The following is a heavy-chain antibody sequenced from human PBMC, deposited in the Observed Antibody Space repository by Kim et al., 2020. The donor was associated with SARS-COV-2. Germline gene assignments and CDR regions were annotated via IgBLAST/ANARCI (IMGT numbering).Heavy chain of an antibody. V-gene: IGHV3-23*01. Sequence: DNTYYADSVKGRFTISRDNSKTTLYLQMNSRRAEDTAVYYCAKDEFEVDYWGQGTLVTVSS. CDR2: DNT. CDR3: AKDEFEVDY. D-gene: IGHD3-10*01. J-gene: IGHJ4*02.